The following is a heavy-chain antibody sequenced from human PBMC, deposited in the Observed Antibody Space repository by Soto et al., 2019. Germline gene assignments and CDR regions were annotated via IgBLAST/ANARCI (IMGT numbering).Heavy chain of an antibody. CDR1: GFTFRSFT. CDR3: TRDASRDSSARGWFDP. D-gene: IGHD6-13*01. J-gene: IGHJ5*02. Sequence: PGGSLRLSCAASGFTFRSFTMNWVRHAPGKGLEWASTISSNSAYIYYTDALRGRFTISRGNAKNSLHLQMNSLRAEDTAVYYCTRDASRDSSARGWFDPWGPGTLVTVSS. V-gene: IGHV3-21*01. CDR2: ISSNSAYI.